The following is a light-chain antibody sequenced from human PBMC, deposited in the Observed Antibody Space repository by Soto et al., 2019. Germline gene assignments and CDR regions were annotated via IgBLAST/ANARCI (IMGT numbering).Light chain of an antibody. CDR2: GAS. CDR1: QSVSSN. CDR3: QQYNNWPLT. Sequence: EILMTQSPATLSVSPGERATLSCRASQSVSSNLAWYQQKPGQAPRLLIYGASTRATGIPARFSGSGSGTEFTLTISSLQSEDFAVYYCQQYNNWPLTFGQGPKVDIK. V-gene: IGKV3-15*01. J-gene: IGKJ1*01.